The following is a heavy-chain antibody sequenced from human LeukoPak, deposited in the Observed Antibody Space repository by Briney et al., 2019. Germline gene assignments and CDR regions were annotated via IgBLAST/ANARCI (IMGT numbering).Heavy chain of an antibody. D-gene: IGHD1-7*01. CDR1: GYTFTDYY. J-gene: IGHJ3*02. CDR3: ARRFAEEGTTTGAFDI. Sequence: ASVKVSCKASGYTFTDYYMHWVRQAPGQGLEWMGWINPNSGGTIYAQKFQGRVTMTRDTSISTAYMELRRLGSDDTAVYYCARRFAEEGTTTGAFDIWGHGTMVTVSS. V-gene: IGHV1-2*02. CDR2: INPNSGGT.